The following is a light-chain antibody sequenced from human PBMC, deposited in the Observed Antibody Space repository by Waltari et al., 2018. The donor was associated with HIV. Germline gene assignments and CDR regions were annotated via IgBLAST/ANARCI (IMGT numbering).Light chain of an antibody. Sequence: SALTQPASVSGSPGPAITVSCTGSSSDFGSSNLVSWYQQHPGKAPKLMIYEDDKRPSGVSNRFSGSKSGNTASLTISGLQAEDEADYYCCSYAGSTTWLFGGGTKLTVL. CDR3: CSYAGSTTWL. V-gene: IGLV2-23*01. J-gene: IGLJ3*02. CDR1: SSDFGSSNL. CDR2: EDD.